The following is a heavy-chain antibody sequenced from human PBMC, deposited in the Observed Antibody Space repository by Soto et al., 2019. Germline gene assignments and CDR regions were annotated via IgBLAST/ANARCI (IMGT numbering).Heavy chain of an antibody. J-gene: IGHJ5*02. CDR2: ITGSGGRT. Sequence: EVQLLESGGGLVQPGGSLRLSCAASGFTFSSYAMSWVRQAPGKGLEWVSAITGSGGRTYYADSVKGRFTISRDNSKNTLYLQMNSLRAEDTAVYYCAKDGILWRGYFAFDPWGQGTLVPVSS. D-gene: IGHD3-3*01. V-gene: IGHV3-23*01. CDR3: AKDGILWRGYFAFDP. CDR1: GFTFSSYA.